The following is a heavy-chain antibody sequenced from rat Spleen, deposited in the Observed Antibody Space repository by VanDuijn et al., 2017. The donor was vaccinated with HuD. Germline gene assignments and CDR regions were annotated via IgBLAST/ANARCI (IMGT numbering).Heavy chain of an antibody. J-gene: IGHJ2*01. CDR2: ISPSGGST. Sequence: EVQLVESGGGLVQPGRSLKLSCAASGFTFSDYNMAWVRQAPKKGLEWVASISPSGGSTYYRDSVKGRFTISRDNAKSSLYLQMDSLRSEDTAIYYCVREAFGVDYWGQGIMVTVSS. CDR3: VREAFGVDY. D-gene: IGHD4-3*01. CDR1: GFTFSDYN. V-gene: IGHV5S23*01.